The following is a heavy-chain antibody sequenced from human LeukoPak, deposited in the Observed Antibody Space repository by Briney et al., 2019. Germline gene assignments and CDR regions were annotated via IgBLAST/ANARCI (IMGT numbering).Heavy chain of an antibody. CDR1: GFTFSSYG. V-gene: IGHV3-30*18. J-gene: IGHJ4*02. Sequence: GGSLRLSCAAYGFTFSSYGMHWVRQAPGKGLEWVAVISYDGSNKYYADSVKGRFTISRDNSKNTLYLQMNSLRAEDTAVYYCAKDGRGYSYGYYYWGQGTLVTVSS. D-gene: IGHD5-18*01. CDR3: AKDGRGYSYGYYY. CDR2: ISYDGSNK.